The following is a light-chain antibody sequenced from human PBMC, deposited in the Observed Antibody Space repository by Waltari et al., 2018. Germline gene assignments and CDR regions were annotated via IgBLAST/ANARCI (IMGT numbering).Light chain of an antibody. CDR2: AAS. V-gene: IGKV1-39*01. CDR3: QQSYNAPRT. CDR1: QTIFTY. J-gene: IGKJ1*01. Sequence: DTQMTQTPSFLSASVGDRLTITCRASQTIFTYINWYQQRPGKAPKLLIYAASYLQSGVPSRFSGCGSGTHFTLTISSLQPEDFATYFCQQSYNAPRTFGQGTKVEI.